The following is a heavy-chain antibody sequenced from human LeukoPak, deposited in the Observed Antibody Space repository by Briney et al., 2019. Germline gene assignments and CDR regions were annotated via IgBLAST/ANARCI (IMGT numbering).Heavy chain of an antibody. D-gene: IGHD3-3*01. V-gene: IGHV3-66*02. CDR3: ARDSVTIFGVHYFDY. CDR2: IYSGGST. J-gene: IGHJ4*02. Sequence: GGSLRLSCAASGFTVSSNYMSWVRQAPGKGLEWVSVIYSGGSTYYADSVKGRFTTSRDNSKNTLYLQMNSLRAEDTAVYYCARDSVTIFGVHYFDYWGQGTLVTVSS. CDR1: GFTVSSNY.